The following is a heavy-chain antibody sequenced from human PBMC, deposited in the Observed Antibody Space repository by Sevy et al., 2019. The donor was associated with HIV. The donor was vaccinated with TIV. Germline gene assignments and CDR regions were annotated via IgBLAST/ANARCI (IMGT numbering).Heavy chain of an antibody. CDR1: GFTFNTHV. Sequence: GGSLRLSCAASGFTFNTHVMNWVRQAPGKGLEWVSSISGFGNTYYADSVRGRFTIPRDNAKNTLYLQMNSLRADDTAVYYCAKVLNPALESMMEVTVRSLKGFDVWGQGTMVTVSS. D-gene: IGHD3-22*01. CDR2: ISGFGNT. CDR3: AKVLNPALESMMEVTVRSLKGFDV. V-gene: IGHV3-23*01. J-gene: IGHJ3*01.